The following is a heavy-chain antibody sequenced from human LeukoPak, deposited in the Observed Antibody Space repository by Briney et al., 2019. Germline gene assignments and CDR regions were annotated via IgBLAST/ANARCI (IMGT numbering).Heavy chain of an antibody. Sequence: SGGSLRLSCVSSGFTFSNYWMKWVRQAPGKGLGWVASINEDGSGKFSVGSVKGRFTISRDNAKNTLYLQISSLRVEDTGIYYCVRAKDGSGSCWGCFDPWGQGTLVTVSS. J-gene: IGHJ5*02. D-gene: IGHD3-10*01. CDR3: VRAKDGSGSCWGCFDP. CDR2: INEDGSGK. V-gene: IGHV3-7*01. CDR1: GFTFSNYW.